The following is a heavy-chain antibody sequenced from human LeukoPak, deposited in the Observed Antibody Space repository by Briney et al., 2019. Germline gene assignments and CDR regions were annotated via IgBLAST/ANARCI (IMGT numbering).Heavy chain of an antibody. CDR1: GFTFSSYA. CDR3: AKHGVIMTGHSYSPVDY. Sequence: PGGSLRLSCAAPGFTFSSYAMSWVRQAPGEGLEWVSAISGSGGSTYYADSVKGRFTISRDNSKNTLYLQMNGLRAEDTAVYYCAKHGVIMTGHSYSPVDYWGQGTLVTVSS. V-gene: IGHV3-23*01. CDR2: ISGSGGST. D-gene: IGHD3-9*01. J-gene: IGHJ4*02.